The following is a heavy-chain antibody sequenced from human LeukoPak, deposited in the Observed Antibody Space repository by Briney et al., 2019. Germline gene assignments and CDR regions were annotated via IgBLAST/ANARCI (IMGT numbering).Heavy chain of an antibody. CDR1: GFTFSSYA. J-gene: IGHJ4*02. CDR2: IYSGGST. D-gene: IGHD6-6*01. CDR3: ARRLELDY. V-gene: IGHV3-53*04. Sequence: PGGSLRLSCAASGFTFSSYAMSWVRQAPGKGLEWVSVIYSGGSTYYADSVKGRFTISRHNSKNTLYLQMNSLRAEDTAVYYCARRLELDYWGQGTLVTVSS.